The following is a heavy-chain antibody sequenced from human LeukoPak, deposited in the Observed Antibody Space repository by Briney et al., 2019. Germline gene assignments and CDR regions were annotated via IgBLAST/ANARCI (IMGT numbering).Heavy chain of an antibody. V-gene: IGHV3-48*01. Sequence: GGSLRLSCAASEFIFSDYSLNWVRQASGKGLEWVSYITGSSSAIYYADSVKGRFTISRDNAKNVVYLQMNSLRAEDTAMYYCARDGGSSWYGAFDIWGQGTMVTVSS. D-gene: IGHD6-13*01. CDR1: EFIFSDYS. CDR2: ITGSSSAI. J-gene: IGHJ3*02. CDR3: ARDGGSSWYGAFDI.